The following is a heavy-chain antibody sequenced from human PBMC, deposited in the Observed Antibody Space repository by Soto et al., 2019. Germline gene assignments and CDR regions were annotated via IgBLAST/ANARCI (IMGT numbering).Heavy chain of an antibody. CDR2: IDSGGRT. V-gene: IGHV3-66*01. J-gene: IGHJ4*02. Sequence: EVELVESGGGLVQPGGSLRLSCAASGFSVNSNYMRWVRQAPGKGLEWVSVIDSGGRTYYADSVKGRFTISRDTSKNTLELQINRLRAEDTAVYYCACFRDSGRYDYWGQGTLVIVSS. D-gene: IGHD3-16*01. CDR1: GFSVNSNY. CDR3: ACFRDSGRYDY.